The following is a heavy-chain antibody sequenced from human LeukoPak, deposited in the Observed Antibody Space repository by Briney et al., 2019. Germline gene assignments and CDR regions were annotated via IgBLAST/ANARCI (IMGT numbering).Heavy chain of an antibody. CDR1: GGSISTSTYY. Sequence: PSETLSLTCFVSGGSISTSTYYWGWLRQPPGKGLEWIGSINYRGGTFYNPSLKSRVTISVDTSKNQFSLELTSATAADTAVYYCAKYEGGTMDDYWGQGTLVTVSS. CDR3: AKYEGGTMDDY. J-gene: IGHJ4*02. D-gene: IGHD2/OR15-2a*01. CDR2: INYRGGT. V-gene: IGHV4-39*07.